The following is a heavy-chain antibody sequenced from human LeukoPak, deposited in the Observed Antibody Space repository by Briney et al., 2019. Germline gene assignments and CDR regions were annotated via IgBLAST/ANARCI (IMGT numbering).Heavy chain of an antibody. CDR1: GYTFTGYY. CDR3: ARGPVLDPSYSDY. CDR2: INPNSGGT. J-gene: IGHJ4*02. D-gene: IGHD3/OR15-3a*01. Sequence: ASVKVSCKASGYTFTGYYMHWVRQAPGQGLEWMGWINPNSGGTNYAQKFQGWVTMTRDTSISTAYMELSRLRSDDTAVYYCARGPVLDPSYSDYWGQGTLVTVSS. V-gene: IGHV1-2*04.